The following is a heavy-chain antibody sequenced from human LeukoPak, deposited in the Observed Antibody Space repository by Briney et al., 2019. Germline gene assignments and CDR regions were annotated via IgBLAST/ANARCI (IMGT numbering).Heavy chain of an antibody. CDR2: IKSKIDGGTT. J-gene: IGHJ3*02. CDR3: AKTGTQYAFDI. Sequence: GGSLRLSCAASGFTFSNAWMSWVRQAPGKGLEWVGRIKSKIDGGTTDYGAPVKGRFTISRDDSKDTLYLQMNSLRAEDTAVYYCAKTGTQYAFDIWGQGTMVTVSS. CDR1: GFTFSNAW. D-gene: IGHD1-1*01. V-gene: IGHV3-15*01.